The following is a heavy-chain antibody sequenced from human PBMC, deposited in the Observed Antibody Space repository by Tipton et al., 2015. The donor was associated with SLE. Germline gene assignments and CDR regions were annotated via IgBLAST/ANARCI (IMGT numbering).Heavy chain of an antibody. CDR3: ARGNRYSTKPYFDY. CDR1: GGSINSVGYY. D-gene: IGHD6-13*01. J-gene: IGHJ4*02. CDR2: IYTSGST. Sequence: TLSLTCTVSGGSINSVGYYWSWIRQPAGKGLDWIGRIYTSGSTNYNPSLKSRVTISLDTSKNQFSLRLNSVTAADTAVYYCARGNRYSTKPYFDYWGQGTLVTVSS. V-gene: IGHV4-61*02.